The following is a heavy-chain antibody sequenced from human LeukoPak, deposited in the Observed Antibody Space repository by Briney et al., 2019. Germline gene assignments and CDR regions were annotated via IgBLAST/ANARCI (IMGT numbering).Heavy chain of an antibody. CDR2: ISYDGNNQ. V-gene: IGHV3-30*03. J-gene: IGHJ4*02. Sequence: GGSLRLSCATSGFTFSNYGIHWVRQTPDKGLEWLAVISYDGNNQYYAASVKGRFAVSRDDSQNTAYLQMNSLRAEDTAVYYCAREITMVRATNFDCWGQGTLVTVSS. D-gene: IGHD3-10*01. CDR1: GFTFSNYG. CDR3: AREITMVRATNFDC.